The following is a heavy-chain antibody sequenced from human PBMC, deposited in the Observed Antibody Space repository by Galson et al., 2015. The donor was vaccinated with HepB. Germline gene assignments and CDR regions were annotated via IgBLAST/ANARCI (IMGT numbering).Heavy chain of an antibody. Sequence: SVKVSCKASGYTFSSYAINWVRQAPGQGLEWMGWIIPISGIANYAQQFQGRVTITADKSTSTAYMELSSLRSEDTAVYYCARDDSVAANGNWGQGTLVTVSS. CDR3: ARDDSVAANGN. V-gene: IGHV1-69*10. J-gene: IGHJ4*02. CDR2: IIPISGIA. CDR1: GYTFSSYA. D-gene: IGHD6-19*01.